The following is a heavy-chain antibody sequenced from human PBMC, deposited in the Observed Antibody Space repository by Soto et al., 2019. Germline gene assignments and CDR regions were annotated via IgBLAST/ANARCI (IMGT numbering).Heavy chain of an antibody. Sequence: SETLSLTGTVCGGSIISYYWSWIRHPPWKGREWIGYIYYSGSTNYNPCLKSRATISVDTSKNQFSLKLSSVTAADTAVYYCAGVATVGYYDSSGYTQGAYWYFDLLGPRTLVTVSS. CDR1: GGSIISYY. J-gene: IGHJ2*01. CDR3: AGVATVGYYDSSGYTQGAYWYFDL. CDR2: IYYSGST. D-gene: IGHD3-22*01. V-gene: IGHV4-59*01.